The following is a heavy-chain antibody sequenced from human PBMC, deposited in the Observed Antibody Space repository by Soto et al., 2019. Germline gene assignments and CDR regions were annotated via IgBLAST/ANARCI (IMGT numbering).Heavy chain of an antibody. J-gene: IGHJ4*02. CDR1: GYTFIDYY. CDR2: TSPRSGGT. Sequence: ASVKVSCKASGYTFIDYYMHWVRQAPGQGFEWMGRTSPRSGGTNYAQKFQGRVTMTWDTSLNTAYMELSSLISEDTAVYYCARPPGYISDWYYFDLWGQGTLVTVSS. V-gene: IGHV1-2*02. CDR3: ARPPGYISDWYYFDL. D-gene: IGHD3-9*01.